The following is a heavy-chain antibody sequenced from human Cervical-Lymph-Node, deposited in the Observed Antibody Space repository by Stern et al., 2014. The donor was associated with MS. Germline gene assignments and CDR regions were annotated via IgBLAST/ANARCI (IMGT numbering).Heavy chain of an antibody. V-gene: IGHV4-31*03. CDR2: IYYSGTT. D-gene: IGHD3-22*01. CDR3: AREAYYYDASGTY. CDR1: GGSISSDTYY. Sequence: QVQLQESGPGLVKPSQTLSLTCTVSGGSISSDTYYWSWIRQHPGRGLEWIGYIYYSGTTHYNPSLKSRVSISVDTSKKQFSLTLSSVTAADTAVYYCAREAYYYDASGTYWGQGTLVTVSS. J-gene: IGHJ4*02.